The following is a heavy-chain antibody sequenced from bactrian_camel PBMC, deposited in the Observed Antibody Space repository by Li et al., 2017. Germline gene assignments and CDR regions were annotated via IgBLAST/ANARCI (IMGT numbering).Heavy chain of an antibody. J-gene: IGHJ4*01. D-gene: IGHD6*01. CDR1: GYTYSSYC. V-gene: IGHV3S31*01. Sequence: DVQLVESGGGSVQAGGSLRLSCAASGYTYSSYCMGWFRQAPGKEREGIAAIQIAFSNPFYANSVKGRFTISHVNANNTLHLQMNSLKPEDTAVYYCAADLGWCGSRPLRREFRNWGQGTQVTVS. CDR2: IQIAFSNP. CDR3: AADLGWCGSRPLRREFRN.